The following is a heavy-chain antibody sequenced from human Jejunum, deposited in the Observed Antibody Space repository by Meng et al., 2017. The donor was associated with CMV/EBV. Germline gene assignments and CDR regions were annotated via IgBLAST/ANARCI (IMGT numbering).Heavy chain of an antibody. CDR1: GGSVNNYA. Sequence: QGQFEECGDEVKGTGDSMKVSCKVSGGSVNNYAFNWVRQDPGQGLEWMGWISPYNGNTNYAQKFQGRVTMITDTSTSTAYMELRSLRSDETAVYYCARVEVGITSGDYWGQGTLVTVSS. V-gene: IGHV1-18*01. J-gene: IGHJ4*02. CDR2: ISPYNGNT. CDR3: ARVEVGITSGDY. D-gene: IGHD1-26*01.